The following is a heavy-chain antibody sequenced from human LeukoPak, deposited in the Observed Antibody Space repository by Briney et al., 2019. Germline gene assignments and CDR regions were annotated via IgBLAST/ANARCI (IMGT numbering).Heavy chain of an antibody. V-gene: IGHV4-34*01. D-gene: IGHD4-17*01. J-gene: IGHJ4*02. Sequence: PSETLSLTCAVYGGSFSGYYWSWIRQPPGKGLERIGEINHSGSTNYNPSLKSRVTISVDTSKNQFSLKLSSVTAADTAVYYCARVLPATVRIDYWGQGTLVTVSS. CDR2: INHSGST. CDR1: GGSFSGYY. CDR3: ARVLPATVRIDY.